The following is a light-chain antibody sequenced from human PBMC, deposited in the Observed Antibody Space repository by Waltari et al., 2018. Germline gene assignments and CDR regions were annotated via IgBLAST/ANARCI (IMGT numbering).Light chain of an antibody. J-gene: IGLJ2*01. V-gene: IGLV2-14*03. Sequence: QSALTPPASVSGSPGQSIPISCSGTTNDIGTYDYVSWYQHHPGKAPKLIIYDVSHRPSGVSSRFSGSKSGNTASLTVSGLQAEDEADYYCSSYTSTSTLVVFGGGTKLTVL. CDR3: SSYTSTSTLVV. CDR2: DVS. CDR1: TNDIGTYDY.